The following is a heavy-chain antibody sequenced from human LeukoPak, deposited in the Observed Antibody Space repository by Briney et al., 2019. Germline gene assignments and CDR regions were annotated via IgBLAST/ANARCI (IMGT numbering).Heavy chain of an antibody. CDR1: GFTFSSYS. CDR2: ISSSSSTI. J-gene: IGHJ4*02. CDR3: ATSLGPDTAMVDY. Sequence: GGSLRLSCAAPGFTFSSYSMNWVRQAPGKGLEWVSYISSSSSTIYYADSVKGRFTISRDNAKNSLYLQMNSLRAEDTAVYYCATSLGPDTAMVDYWGQGTLVTVSS. D-gene: IGHD5-18*01. V-gene: IGHV3-48*01.